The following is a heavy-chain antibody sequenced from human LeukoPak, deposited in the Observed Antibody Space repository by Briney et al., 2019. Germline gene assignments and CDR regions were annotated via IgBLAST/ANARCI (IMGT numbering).Heavy chain of an antibody. D-gene: IGHD3-3*01. J-gene: IGHJ6*02. CDR1: GFTFSNYV. V-gene: IGHV3-23*01. CDR3: AKDIGYDFWSGRYCYGMDV. CDR2: ITGSGDST. Sequence: PGGSLRLSCAASGFTFSNYVMSWVRQAPGKGLEWVSAITGSGDSTYYADSVKGRFTISRDNSKNTLYLQMNSLRAEDTAVYYCAKDIGYDFWSGRYCYGMDVWGQGTTVTVSS.